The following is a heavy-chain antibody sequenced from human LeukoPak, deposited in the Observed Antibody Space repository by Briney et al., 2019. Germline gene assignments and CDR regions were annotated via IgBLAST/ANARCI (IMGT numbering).Heavy chain of an antibody. Sequence: GGSLRLCCAASGFTFSRFWMSWVRQAPGKGLEWVANIKEDGSEKYYVDSAKGRFTISRDNAKNSLYLQMSSLRAEDTAVYYCARSGVVVPAAPVRFDPWGQGTLVTVSS. V-gene: IGHV3-7*01. CDR2: IKEDGSEK. CDR1: GFTFSRFW. J-gene: IGHJ5*02. D-gene: IGHD2-2*01. CDR3: ARSGVVVPAAPVRFDP.